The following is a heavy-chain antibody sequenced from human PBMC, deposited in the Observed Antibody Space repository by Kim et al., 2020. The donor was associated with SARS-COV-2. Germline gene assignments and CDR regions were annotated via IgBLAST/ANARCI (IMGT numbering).Heavy chain of an antibody. J-gene: IGHJ4*02. CDR3: AREATRILYSRGYFDY. D-gene: IGHD2-8*01. Sequence: LKRRVTISVDKSKNQISLKLRAMTAADTAVYYCAREATRILYSRGYFDYWGQGTLVTVSS. V-gene: IGHV4-4*02.